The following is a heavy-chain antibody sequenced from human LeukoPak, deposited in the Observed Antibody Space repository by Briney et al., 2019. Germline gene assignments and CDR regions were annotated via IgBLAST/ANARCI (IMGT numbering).Heavy chain of an antibody. CDR2: IYYSGST. J-gene: IGHJ6*03. Sequence: SETLSLTCTVSGGSISSSSYYWGWIRQPPGKGLEWIGTIYYSGSTYHSPSLKSRVTISVDTSKNQFSLKLSSVTAADTAVYYCARDSNYYDSSRPNYYYMDVWGKGTTVTVSS. CDR1: GGSISSSSYY. CDR3: ARDSNYYDSSRPNYYYMDV. D-gene: IGHD3-22*01. V-gene: IGHV4-39*02.